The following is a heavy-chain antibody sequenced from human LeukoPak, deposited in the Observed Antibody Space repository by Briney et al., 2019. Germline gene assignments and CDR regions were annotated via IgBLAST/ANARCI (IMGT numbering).Heavy chain of an antibody. CDR1: GFTFSSYS. Sequence: GGSLRLSCAASGFTFSSYSMNWVRQAPGKGLEWVSAISGSGGSTYYADSVKGRFTISRDNSKNTLYLQMNSLRAEDTAVYYCAKPVTITMVRGVIDAFDIWGQGTMVTVSS. J-gene: IGHJ3*02. V-gene: IGHV3-23*01. CDR2: ISGSGGST. D-gene: IGHD3-10*01. CDR3: AKPVTITMVRGVIDAFDI.